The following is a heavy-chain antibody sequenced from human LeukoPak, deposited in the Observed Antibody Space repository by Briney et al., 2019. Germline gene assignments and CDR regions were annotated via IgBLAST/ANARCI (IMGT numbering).Heavy chain of an antibody. V-gene: IGHV1-46*01. CDR2: INPSGGST. CDR1: GYTFTSYY. D-gene: IGHD3-22*01. J-gene: IGHJ4*02. CDR3: ARVMSGYDSSGYSSKMFDY. Sequence: ALVKVSCKASGYTFTSYYMHWVRQAPGQGLEWMGIINPSGGSTSYAQKFQGRVTMTRDTSTSTVYMELSSLRSEDTAVYYCARVMSGYDSSGYSSKMFDYWGQGTLVTVSS.